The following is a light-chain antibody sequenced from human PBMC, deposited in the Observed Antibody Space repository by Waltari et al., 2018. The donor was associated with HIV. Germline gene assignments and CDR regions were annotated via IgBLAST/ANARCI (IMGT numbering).Light chain of an antibody. Sequence: EIVMTQSPVTVSVSPGERATLSCRASQSVSSRLAWYQQKPGQAPRLLIYDTSTRAIGIPARFRGSGSGTEFTLTISSLQSEDLAVYYCQQYSHWPPMTFGQGTKVEIK. CDR3: QQYSHWPPMT. V-gene: IGKV3-15*01. CDR2: DTS. J-gene: IGKJ1*01. CDR1: QSVSSR.